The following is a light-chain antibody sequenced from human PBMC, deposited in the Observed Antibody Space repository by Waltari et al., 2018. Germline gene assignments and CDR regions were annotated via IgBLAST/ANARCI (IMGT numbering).Light chain of an antibody. CDR3: QQYDGSVVT. V-gene: IGKV3-20*01. Sequence: EIVLTQSPGTLSVSPGERVTVSCRASQTITVRWLTWYHQKPGQAPRLLIYGASNRASGIPDRFSGSGSGTDFTLTISRLEPEDSAVYYCQQYDGSVVTFGGGTKVEIK. CDR2: GAS. J-gene: IGKJ4*01. CDR1: QTITVRW.